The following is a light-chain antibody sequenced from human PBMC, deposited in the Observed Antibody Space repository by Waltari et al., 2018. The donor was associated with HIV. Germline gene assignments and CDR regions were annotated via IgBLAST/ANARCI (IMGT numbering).Light chain of an antibody. J-gene: IGLJ2*01. V-gene: IGLV1-44*01. CDR1: TSNIGTRP. Sequence: QSVLTQPPSASGTPGQRVTISCSGSTSNIGTRPVNWYQQLAGSAPKLLSYRSDLRPSGVPDRFSGSKSATSASLAISGLQSEDEATYYCASWDDSLNGVIFGGGTELTVL. CDR3: ASWDDSLNGVI. CDR2: RSD.